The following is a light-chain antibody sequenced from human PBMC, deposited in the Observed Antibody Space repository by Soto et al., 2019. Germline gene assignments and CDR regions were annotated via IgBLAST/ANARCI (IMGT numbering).Light chain of an antibody. J-gene: IGKJ1*01. CDR2: AAS. CDR1: QSIGSW. CDR3: QQSYSITWT. V-gene: IGKV1-39*01. Sequence: IQITHSPSTLSASVGDIGTITCRASQSIGSWLAWYQQKPGKAPKLLIYAASSLQSGVPSRFSGSGSGTDFTLTISSLQPEDFATYYCQQSYSITWTFGQGTKVDIK.